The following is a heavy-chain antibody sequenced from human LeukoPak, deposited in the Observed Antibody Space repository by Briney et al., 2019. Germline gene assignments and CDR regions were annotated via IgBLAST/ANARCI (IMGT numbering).Heavy chain of an antibody. V-gene: IGHV3-30*02. J-gene: IGHJ4*02. CDR2: IRYDGTNK. Sequence: GRSLRLSCAASGFTFSSYGMHWVRQAPGKGLEWVAFIRYDGTNKYYADSVKGRFTISRDNSKNTLYLQLHSLRAEDTAVYSCAKDLSPMVGAKTFDYWGQGTLVTVSS. CDR3: AKDLSPMVGAKTFDY. D-gene: IGHD1-26*01. CDR1: GFTFSSYG.